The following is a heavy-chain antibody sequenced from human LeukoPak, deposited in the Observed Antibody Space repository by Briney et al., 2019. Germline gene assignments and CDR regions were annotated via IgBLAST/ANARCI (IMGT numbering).Heavy chain of an antibody. CDR3: AKENDYVWGINDY. D-gene: IGHD3-16*01. Sequence: QPGRSLKLSCITSGFNFGDYAVSWFRQAPGKGLEWIGFIKSKVYRGTTEYAASVKGRFTISRDNAKNTLNLQMNSLRAEDTAVYYCAKENDYVWGINDYWGQGTLVTVSS. V-gene: IGHV3-49*03. CDR1: GFNFGDYA. CDR2: IKSKVYRGTT. J-gene: IGHJ4*02.